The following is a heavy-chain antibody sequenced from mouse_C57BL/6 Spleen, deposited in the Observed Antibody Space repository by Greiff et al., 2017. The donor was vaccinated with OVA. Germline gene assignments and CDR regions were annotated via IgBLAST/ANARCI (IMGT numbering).Heavy chain of an antibody. J-gene: IGHJ3*01. D-gene: IGHD1-1*01. CDR2: INPNNGGT. Sequence: EVQLQQSGPELVKPGASVKMSCKASGYTFTDYNMHWVKQSHGKSLEWIGYINPNNGGTSYNQQFKGKATLTGNKSSSTAYMELRSLTSEDSAVYYCARSYYYGSSYAWFAYWGQGTLVTVSA. V-gene: IGHV1-22*01. CDR3: ARSYYYGSSYAWFAY. CDR1: GYTFTDYN.